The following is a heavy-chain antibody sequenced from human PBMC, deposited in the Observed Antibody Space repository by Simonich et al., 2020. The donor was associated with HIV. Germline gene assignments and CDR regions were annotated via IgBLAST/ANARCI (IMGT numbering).Heavy chain of an antibody. CDR2: NNAGDGKT. CDR3: ARDLDTSGWSAWFDP. D-gene: IGHD6-19*01. CDR1: GYTFTSYP. V-gene: IGHV1-3*01. Sequence: QVQLVQSGAEVKKPGASVKVSCKASGYTFTSYPMHWVRQAPGQRLEWMGWNNAGDGKTKYSQKYQGRVTITRDTSANTAYMELSSLRFEDTAVYYCARDLDTSGWSAWFDPWGQGTLVTVSS. J-gene: IGHJ5*02.